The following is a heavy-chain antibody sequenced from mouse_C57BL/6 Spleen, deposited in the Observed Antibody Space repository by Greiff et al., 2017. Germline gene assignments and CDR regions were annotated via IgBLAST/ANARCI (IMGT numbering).Heavy chain of an antibody. V-gene: IGHV3-8*01. Sequence: EVQRVESGPGLAKPSQTLSLTCSVTGYSITSDYWNWIRKFPGNKLEYMGYISYSGSTYYNPSLKSRISITRDTSKNQYYLQLNSVTTEDTATYYCARVDYGSSYAMDYWGQGTSVTVSS. D-gene: IGHD1-1*01. CDR3: ARVDYGSSYAMDY. CDR2: ISYSGST. J-gene: IGHJ4*01. CDR1: GYSITSDY.